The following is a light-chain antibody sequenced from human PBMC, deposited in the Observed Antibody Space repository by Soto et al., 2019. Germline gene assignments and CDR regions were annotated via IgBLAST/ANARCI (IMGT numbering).Light chain of an antibody. V-gene: IGKV1-9*01. CDR3: QQLNSYPIT. CDR2: AAS. J-gene: IGKJ5*01. CDR1: QGISSY. Sequence: IRLTQSAASLSASVGDRVTITWRASQGISSYLAWYQQKPGKAPKLLIYAASTLQSGVPSRFSGSGYGTDFNLTISSLQTEDFATYYCQQLNSYPITFGQGTRLEIK.